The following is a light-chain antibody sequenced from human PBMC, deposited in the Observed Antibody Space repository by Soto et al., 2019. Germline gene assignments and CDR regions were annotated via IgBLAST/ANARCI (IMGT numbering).Light chain of an antibody. CDR2: SAS. Sequence: DIQMTQSPPSLSASVGDRVTITCRASQGIGNSLAWYQQKPGTVPKLLIYSASTLQSGVPSRFSGSGSGTDFPLTISSLQPEDVAAYYCQKYNPVPATFGQGTRLEIK. V-gene: IGKV1-27*01. J-gene: IGKJ5*01. CDR3: QKYNPVPAT. CDR1: QGIGNS.